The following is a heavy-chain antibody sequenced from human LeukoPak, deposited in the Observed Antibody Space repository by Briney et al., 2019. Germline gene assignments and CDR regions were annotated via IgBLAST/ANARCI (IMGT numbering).Heavy chain of an antibody. CDR2: ISDDGSAQ. CDR3: ARADSSSWHNFDF. J-gene: IGHJ4*02. Sequence: PGRSLRLSCAASGFTFSRYAMHWVRQAPGKGLEWVAVISDDGSAQHYVDSVEGRFIISRDNSKNTLYVQMNSLRSEDTAIYYCARADSSSWHNFDFWGQGTLVTVSS. CDR1: GFTFSRYA. V-gene: IGHV3-30-3*01. D-gene: IGHD6-13*01.